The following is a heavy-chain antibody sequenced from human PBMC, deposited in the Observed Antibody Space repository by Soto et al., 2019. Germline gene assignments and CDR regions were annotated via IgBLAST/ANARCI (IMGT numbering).Heavy chain of an antibody. Sequence: QVQLVQSGAEVKKPGASVKVSCKASGYTFTSYYMHWVRQAPGQGLEWMGIINPSGGSTSYAQKFQGRVTMTRDTSTSTVYMELSSLRFDDTAVYYCARAGIVVVVAATLSVFDYWGQGTLVTVSS. CDR2: INPSGGST. J-gene: IGHJ4*02. V-gene: IGHV1-46*03. CDR1: GYTFTSYY. CDR3: ARAGIVVVVAATLSVFDY. D-gene: IGHD2-15*01.